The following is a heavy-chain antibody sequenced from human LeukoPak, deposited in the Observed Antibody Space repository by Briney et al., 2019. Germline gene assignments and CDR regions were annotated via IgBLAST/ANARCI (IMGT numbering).Heavy chain of an antibody. D-gene: IGHD3-10*01. J-gene: IGHJ4*02. Sequence: GGSLRLSCAASGFTLRSYSMNWVRQAPGMGLEWVASISLSSSYIDYADSVKGRFSISRDNAKNSLYLQMNSLRAEDTAVYYCAKWQYYGSGDDYWGQGTLVTVSS. CDR1: GFTLRSYS. CDR2: ISLSSSYI. V-gene: IGHV3-21*01. CDR3: AKWQYYGSGDDY.